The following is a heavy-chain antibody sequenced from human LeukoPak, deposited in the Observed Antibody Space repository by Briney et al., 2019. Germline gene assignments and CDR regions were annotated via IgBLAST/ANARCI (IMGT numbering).Heavy chain of an antibody. J-gene: IGHJ5*02. Sequence: ASVRVSCKASGYTFTDYYVHWVRQAPGQGLEWMGCITPNSDGTEYAQKFQGRVTMTRDTSISTAYMELSSLRSDDTAVYYCAREGYSSGWYGGGWFDPWGQGTLVTVSS. V-gene: IGHV1-2*02. CDR2: ITPNSDGT. CDR1: GYTFTDYY. CDR3: AREGYSSGWYGGGWFDP. D-gene: IGHD6-19*01.